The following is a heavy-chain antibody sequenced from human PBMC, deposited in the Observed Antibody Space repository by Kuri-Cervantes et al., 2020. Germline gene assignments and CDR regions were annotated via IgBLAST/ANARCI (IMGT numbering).Heavy chain of an antibody. CDR3: ARPAGGSSQIEYDAFDI. D-gene: IGHD1-26*01. J-gene: IGHJ3*02. V-gene: IGHV3-30-3*01. CDR2: ISYDGSNK. Sequence: GESLKISCAASGFTFSNFSMNWVRQAPGKGLDWVAVISYDGSNKYYADSVKGRFTISRDNSKYTPYLRMNSLRAEDTAVYYCARPAGGSSQIEYDAFDIWGQGTMVTVSS. CDR1: GFTFSNFS.